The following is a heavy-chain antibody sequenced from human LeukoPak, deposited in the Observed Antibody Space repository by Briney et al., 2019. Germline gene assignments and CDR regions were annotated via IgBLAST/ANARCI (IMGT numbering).Heavy chain of an antibody. CDR1: GFSLTTSGVG. Sequence: SGPTLVKPTQTLTLTCTFSGFSLTTSGVGVGWIRQPPGKALEWLALIYWDDDKRYSPSLRSRLTITKDTSKNQLVLTMTNMDPVDTATYYCALSEQWLASFDYWGQGTLVTVSS. CDR2: IYWDDDK. J-gene: IGHJ4*02. D-gene: IGHD6-19*01. V-gene: IGHV2-5*02. CDR3: ALSEQWLASFDY.